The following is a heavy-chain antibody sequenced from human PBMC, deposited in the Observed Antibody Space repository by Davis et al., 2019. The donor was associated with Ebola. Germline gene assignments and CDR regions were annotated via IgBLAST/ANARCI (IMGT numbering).Heavy chain of an antibody. CDR2: IRSKANSYAT. V-gene: IGHV3-73*01. D-gene: IGHD4-17*01. Sequence: GESLKISCAASGFTFSGSAMHWVRQASGKGLEWVGRIRSKANSYATAYAASVKGRFTISRDDSKNTAYLQMNSLKTEDTAVYYCTTGSRGVLEGDYGSDYWGQGTLVTVSS. CDR1: GFTFSGSA. J-gene: IGHJ4*02. CDR3: TTGSRGVLEGDYGSDY.